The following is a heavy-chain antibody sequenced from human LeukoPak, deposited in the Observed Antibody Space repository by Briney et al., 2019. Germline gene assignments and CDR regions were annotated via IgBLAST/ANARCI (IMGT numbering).Heavy chain of an antibody. Sequence: PSETLSLTCTVSGGSISSYYRSWIRQPAGKGLEWIGRIYTSGSTNYNPSLKSRVTMSVDTSKSQFSLKLSSVTAADTAVYYCARVCVFPHPSGAFDIWGQGTMVTVSS. D-gene: IGHD3-10*02. CDR2: IYTSGST. CDR1: GGSISSYY. CDR3: ARVCVFPHPSGAFDI. J-gene: IGHJ3*02. V-gene: IGHV4-4*07.